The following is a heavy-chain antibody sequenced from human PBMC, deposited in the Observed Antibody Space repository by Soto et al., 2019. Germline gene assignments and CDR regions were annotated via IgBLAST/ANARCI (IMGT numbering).Heavy chain of an antibody. CDR1: GFTFSSYA. CDR2: ISYDGSNK. V-gene: IGHV3-30-3*01. CDR3: ARDYSGRPPYLYYFDY. Sequence: PGGSLRLSCAASGFTFSSYAMHWVRQAPGKGLEWVAVISYDGSNKYYADSVKGRFTISRDNSKNTLYLQMNSLRAEDTAVYYCARDYSGRPPYLYYFDYWGQGTLVTVSS. D-gene: IGHD1-26*01. J-gene: IGHJ4*02.